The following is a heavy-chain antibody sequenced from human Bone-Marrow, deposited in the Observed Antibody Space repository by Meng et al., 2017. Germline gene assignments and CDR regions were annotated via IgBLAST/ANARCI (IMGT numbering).Heavy chain of an antibody. D-gene: IGHD3-10*01. CDR3: ASTITMVRGVRDYYYYGMDV. CDR1: GYSFTSYW. CDR2: IYPGDSDT. Sequence: GESLKISCKGSGYSFTSYWIGWVRQMPGKGLEWMGVIYPGDSDTRYSPSFQGQVTISADKSISTAYLQWSSLKASDTAMYYCASTITMVRGVRDYYYYGMDVWGQGTTVT. J-gene: IGHJ6*02. V-gene: IGHV5-51*01.